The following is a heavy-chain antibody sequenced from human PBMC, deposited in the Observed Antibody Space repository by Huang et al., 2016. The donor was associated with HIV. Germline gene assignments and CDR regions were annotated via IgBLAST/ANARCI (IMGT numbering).Heavy chain of an antibody. D-gene: IGHD2-21*02. CDR2: VSVSSSYI. Sequence: QLVESGGGLVRPGRSLRISCATSGFSFCSYNMNWVRQAAVKGIDCVSSVSVSSSYIEYSDTVKGRFTISRDNVKKSLYLQMHSLRAGDTAGYYCARAYCGGDCYPGVTYRNGMDVWGQGTTVTVSS. CDR1: GFSFCSYN. V-gene: IGHV3-21*01. J-gene: IGHJ6*02. CDR3: ARAYCGGDCYPGVTYRNGMDV.